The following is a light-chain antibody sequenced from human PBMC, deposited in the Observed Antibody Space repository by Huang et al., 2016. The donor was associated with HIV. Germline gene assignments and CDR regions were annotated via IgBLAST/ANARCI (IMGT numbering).Light chain of an antibody. V-gene: IGKV3-20*01. CDR3: QQYGSSPWT. CDR2: CAA. Sequence: EIVLTQSPGTLSLSPGERATLSCRASQSVSSSYLAWYKQKPGQAPRLLIYCAASRATGIPDRFSGSGSGTDFTLTSSRLEPEDFAVYYCQQYGSSPWTFGQGTKVEIK. CDR1: QSVSSSY. J-gene: IGKJ1*01.